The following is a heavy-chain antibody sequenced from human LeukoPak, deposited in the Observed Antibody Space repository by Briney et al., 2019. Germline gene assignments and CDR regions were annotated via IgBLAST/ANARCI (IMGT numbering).Heavy chain of an antibody. Sequence: GGSLSLSCAATGFTFSSNYMSWVRQAPGKGLEWVSVIYSGGSTYYADSVKGRFTISRDNSKNTLYPQMNSLRAEDTAVYYCARTNSNYYYYGMDVWGQGTTVTVSS. CDR2: IYSGGST. CDR3: ARTNSNYYYYGMDV. CDR1: GFTFSSNY. D-gene: IGHD4-11*01. V-gene: IGHV3-53*01. J-gene: IGHJ6*02.